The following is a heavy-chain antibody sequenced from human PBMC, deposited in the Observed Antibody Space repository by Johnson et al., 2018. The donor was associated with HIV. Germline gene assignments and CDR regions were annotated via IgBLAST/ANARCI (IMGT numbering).Heavy chain of an antibody. Sequence: QVQLVESGGNLIQPGRSLRLSCAASGFTFSSSAMHRVHQAPGKGLEWVAVISYDGSNKYYADSVKGRFTISRDNSKNTLYLQMNSLRAEDTAVYYCARESTLDAFDICGQGTMVTVSS. CDR3: ARESTLDAFDI. J-gene: IGHJ3*02. V-gene: IGHV3-30*04. CDR1: GFTFSSSA. CDR2: ISYDGSNK.